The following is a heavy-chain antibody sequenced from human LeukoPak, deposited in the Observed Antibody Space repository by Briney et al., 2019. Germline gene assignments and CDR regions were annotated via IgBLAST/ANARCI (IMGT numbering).Heavy chain of an antibody. CDR1: GFTFSSYA. D-gene: IGHD1-26*01. J-gene: IGHJ4*02. CDR3: AKHRSNYTSRFAY. Sequence: GGSLRLSCAASGFTFSSYAMSWVRQAPGKGLEWVSAISGSGGSTYYADSVKGRFTISRDNSKNTLYLQMNSLRAEDTAVYYCAKHRSNYTSRFAYWGQEPLVTVSS. V-gene: IGHV3-23*01. CDR2: ISGSGGST.